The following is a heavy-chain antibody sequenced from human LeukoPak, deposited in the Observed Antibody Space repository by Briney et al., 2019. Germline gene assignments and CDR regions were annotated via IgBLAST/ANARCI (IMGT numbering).Heavy chain of an antibody. V-gene: IGHV4-34*01. CDR1: GGSFSGYY. D-gene: IGHD4-17*01. Sequence: SETLSLTCAVYGGSFSGYYWSWIRQPPGKGLEWIGEINHSGSTNYNPSLKSRVTISVDTSKNQFSLKLSSVTAADTAVYYCAIDYGGIPAFDIWGQGTMVTVSS. J-gene: IGHJ3*02. CDR3: AIDYGGIPAFDI. CDR2: INHSGST.